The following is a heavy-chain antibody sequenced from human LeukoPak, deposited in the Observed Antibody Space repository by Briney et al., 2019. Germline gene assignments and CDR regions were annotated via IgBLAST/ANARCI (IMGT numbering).Heavy chain of an antibody. CDR1: GFTFSSYE. J-gene: IGHJ4*02. CDR3: ARVGPSGWYRGDYFDY. CDR2: IKQDGSEK. Sequence: PGGSLRLSCAASGFTFSSYEMNWVRQAPGKGLEWVANIKQDGSEKYYVDSVKGRFTISRDNAKNPLYLQMNSLRAEDTAVYYCARVGPSGWYRGDYFDYWGQGTLVTVSS. D-gene: IGHD6-19*01. V-gene: IGHV3-7*05.